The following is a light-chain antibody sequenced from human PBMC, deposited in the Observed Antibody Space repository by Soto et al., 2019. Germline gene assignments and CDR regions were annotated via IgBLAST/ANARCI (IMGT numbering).Light chain of an antibody. CDR3: SSYTSSSTYV. J-gene: IGLJ1*01. Sequence: QSVLTQPASVSGSPGQSITISCTGTSSDVGGYNYVSWYQQHPGKAPKLMIYEVSNRPSGVSNRFSGSKSGNTASLTISVLQAEDEADYYCSSYTSSSTYVFGTGTKGTVL. V-gene: IGLV2-14*01. CDR2: EVS. CDR1: SSDVGGYNY.